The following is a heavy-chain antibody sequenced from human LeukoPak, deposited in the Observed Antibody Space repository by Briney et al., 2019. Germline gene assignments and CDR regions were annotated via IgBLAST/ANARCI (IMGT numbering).Heavy chain of an antibody. Sequence: GGSLRLSCAPSGFTFSSYAMSWVRQPPGKGREWVSAISGSGGSTYYADSVKGRLTISRDNSKNTLYLQMNSLRAEDTAVYYCAKHQDIAAAGTTDYWGQGTLVTVSS. J-gene: IGHJ4*02. CDR1: GFTFSSYA. CDR3: AKHQDIAAAGTTDY. D-gene: IGHD6-13*01. CDR2: ISGSGGST. V-gene: IGHV3-23*01.